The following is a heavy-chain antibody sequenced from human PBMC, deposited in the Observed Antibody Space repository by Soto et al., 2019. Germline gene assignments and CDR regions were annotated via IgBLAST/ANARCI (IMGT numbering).Heavy chain of an antibody. J-gene: IGHJ4*02. D-gene: IGHD3-16*01. CDR2: ISSSSSYI. CDR3: ARGRQSRSHLWDY. Sequence: GSLRLSCAASGFTFSSYSMNWVRQAPGKGLGWVSSISSSSSYIYYADSVKGRFTISRDNAKNSLYLQMNSLRAEDTAVYYCARGRQSRSHLWDYWGQGTLVTVSS. CDR1: GFTFSSYS. V-gene: IGHV3-21*01.